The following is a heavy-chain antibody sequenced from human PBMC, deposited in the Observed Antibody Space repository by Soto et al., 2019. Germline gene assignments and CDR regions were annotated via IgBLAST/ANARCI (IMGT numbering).Heavy chain of an antibody. CDR1: GGSISSYY. Sequence: QVQLQESGPGLVKPSETLSLTCTVSGGSISSYYWSWIRQPAGKGLEWIGRIYTSGSTNYNPSLKSRVTMSVDTSKDQFSLKLSSVTAADTGVYYCARGGGGYFDWKKYFDLWGRGTLVTVSS. D-gene: IGHD3-9*01. J-gene: IGHJ2*01. V-gene: IGHV4-4*07. CDR3: ARGGGGYFDWKKYFDL. CDR2: IYTSGST.